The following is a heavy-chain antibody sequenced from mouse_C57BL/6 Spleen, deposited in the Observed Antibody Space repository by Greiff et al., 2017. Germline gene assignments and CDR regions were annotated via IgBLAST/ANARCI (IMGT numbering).Heavy chain of an antibody. Sequence: EVKLQQSGPELVKPGASVKISCKASGYTFTDYYMNWVKQSHGKSLEWIGDINPNNGGTSYNQKFKGKATLTVDKSSSTAYMERRSLTSEDSAVYYCARSGDYGSSLDDWGQGTTLTVSS. D-gene: IGHD1-1*01. CDR3: ARSGDYGSSLDD. J-gene: IGHJ2*01. CDR2: INPNNGGT. CDR1: GYTFTDYY. V-gene: IGHV1-26*01.